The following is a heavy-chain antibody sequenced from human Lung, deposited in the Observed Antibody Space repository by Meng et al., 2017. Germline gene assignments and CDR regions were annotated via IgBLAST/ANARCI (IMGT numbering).Heavy chain of an antibody. J-gene: IGHJ4*02. CDR2: INHSGSN. Sequence: QLQRWGAGLLKPSETLSRTCVVSGGSFSDYYWSWIRQPPGKGLEWIGEINHSGSNNYNPSLESRATISVDTSQNNLSLKLSSVTAADSAVYYCARGPTTMAHDFDYWGQGTLVTVSS. CDR1: GGSFSDYY. CDR3: ARGPTTMAHDFDY. D-gene: IGHD4-11*01. V-gene: IGHV4-34*01.